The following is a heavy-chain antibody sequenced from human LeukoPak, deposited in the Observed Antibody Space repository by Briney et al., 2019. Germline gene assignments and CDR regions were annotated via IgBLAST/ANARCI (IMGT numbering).Heavy chain of an antibody. CDR1: GFTFSSYS. V-gene: IGHV3-48*04. D-gene: IGHD3-10*01. J-gene: IGHJ4*01. CDR2: ISSSSSTI. CDR3: ARVQYYYGSGTYYNPHFFDC. Sequence: GSLRLSCAASGFTFSSYSMNWVRQAPGKGLEWVSYISSSSSTIYYADSVKGRFTISRDNAKNSLYLQMNSLRAEDTAVYYCARVQYYYGSGTYYNPHFFDCWGHGTLVTVSS.